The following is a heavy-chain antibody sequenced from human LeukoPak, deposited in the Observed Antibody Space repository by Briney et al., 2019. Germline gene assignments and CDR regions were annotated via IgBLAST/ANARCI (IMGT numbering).Heavy chain of an antibody. V-gene: IGHV4-4*07. J-gene: IGHJ4*02. D-gene: IGHD6-19*01. CDR1: GGSINSYY. CDR3: ATNYTAVSAFDS. Sequence: PPETLSLICTVSGGSINSYYWNWIRQPAGKGLEWIGHIYTRGSTKYNPSLKSRVTMSIDTSKNQFSLNLYSVTAADTAVYYCATNYTAVSAFDSWGQGTLVTVSS. CDR2: IYTRGST.